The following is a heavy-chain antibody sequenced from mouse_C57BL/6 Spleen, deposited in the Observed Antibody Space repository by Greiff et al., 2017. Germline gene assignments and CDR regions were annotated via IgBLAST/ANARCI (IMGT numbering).Heavy chain of an antibody. CDR3: ARKGMGTTSMDY. CDR1: GYTFTSYW. J-gene: IGHJ4*01. D-gene: IGHD2-3*01. Sequence: VQLQQPGAELVKPGASVKMSCKASGYTFTSYWITWVKQRPGQGLEWIGVIYPGSGSTNYNEKFKSKATLTVDTSSSTAYMQLSSLTSEDSAVYYCARKGMGTTSMDYWGQGTSVTVSS. V-gene: IGHV1-55*01. CDR2: IYPGSGST.